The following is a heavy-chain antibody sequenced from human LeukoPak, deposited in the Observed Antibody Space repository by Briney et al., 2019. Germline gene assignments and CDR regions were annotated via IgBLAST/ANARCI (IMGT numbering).Heavy chain of an antibody. J-gene: IGHJ4*02. Sequence: AGGSLRLSCAASGFTFSNYWMAWVRQAPGKGLQWVAHIKQDGSETYYVDSVKGRFTISRDNAKTSLYLEMNSLRAEDTAVYYCARADMATNLDYWGQGTLVTVSS. CDR3: ARADMATNLDY. CDR1: GFTFSNYW. CDR2: IKQDGSET. V-gene: IGHV3-7*05. D-gene: IGHD5-24*01.